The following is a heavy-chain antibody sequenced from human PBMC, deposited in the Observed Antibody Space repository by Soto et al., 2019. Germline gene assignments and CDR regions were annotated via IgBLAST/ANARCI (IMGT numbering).Heavy chain of an antibody. CDR2: ISWNGASI. Sequence: EVQLVESGGGLVQPGRSLRLSCAASGYTFDDYAIHWVRQAPGRGLEWVAGISWNGASIGYADSVKGRFTISRDNAKNSLHLHMNSLRSEDTALYYCANLPLYGSGFDCWGQGTLVTASS. CDR1: GYTFDDYA. CDR3: ANLPLYGSGFDC. J-gene: IGHJ4*02. V-gene: IGHV3-9*01. D-gene: IGHD3-10*01.